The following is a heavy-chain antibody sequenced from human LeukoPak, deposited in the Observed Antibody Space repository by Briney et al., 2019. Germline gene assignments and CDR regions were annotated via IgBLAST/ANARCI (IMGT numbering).Heavy chain of an antibody. Sequence: GGSLRPSCAASGFTFSSFSMNWVRQAPGKGLEWVSYISSSSSTIYYADSVKGRFTISRDNAKNSLYLQMNSLGAEDTAVYYCARDSYGSGSYYRIDYWGQGTLVTVSS. CDR1: GFTFSSFS. CDR2: ISSSSSTI. CDR3: ARDSYGSGSYYRIDY. V-gene: IGHV3-48*04. D-gene: IGHD3-10*01. J-gene: IGHJ4*02.